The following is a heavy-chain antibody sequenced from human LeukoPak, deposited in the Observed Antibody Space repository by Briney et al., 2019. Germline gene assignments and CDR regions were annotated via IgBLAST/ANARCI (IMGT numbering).Heavy chain of an antibody. CDR3: ARDRDSSSHFGY. Sequence: GGSLRLSCAASGVTVSSNYMSWVRQAPGKGLAWVSVIYSSGATFYADSVKGRFTISRDNSKNTLYLQMNSLRAEDTAVYYCARDRDSSSHFGYRGQGTLVTVSS. V-gene: IGHV3-66*01. CDR2: IYSSGAT. J-gene: IGHJ4*02. D-gene: IGHD6-13*01. CDR1: GVTVSSNY.